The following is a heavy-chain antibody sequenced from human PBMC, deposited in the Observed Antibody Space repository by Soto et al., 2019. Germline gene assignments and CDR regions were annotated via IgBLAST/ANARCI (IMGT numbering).Heavy chain of an antibody. CDR2: IYYSGST. V-gene: IGHV4-59*01. CDR3: ARAFPRVEMATIGFDY. Sequence: PLETLSLTCTVSGGSIISYYWSWIRQPPGKGLEWIGYIYYSGSTNYNPSLKSRVTISVDTSKNQFSLKLSSVTAADTAVYYCARAFPRVEMATIGFDYWGQGTLVTVSS. J-gene: IGHJ4*02. CDR1: GGSIISYY. D-gene: IGHD5-12*01.